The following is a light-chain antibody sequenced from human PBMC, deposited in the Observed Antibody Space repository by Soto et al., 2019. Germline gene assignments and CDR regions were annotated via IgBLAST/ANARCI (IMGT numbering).Light chain of an antibody. CDR2: GAS. Sequence: EIVLTQSPGTLSLSPGERATLSCRASQSVSSSYLAWYQQKPGQAPRLLIYGASSRATGIPDRFSGSGSGTDFTITISILEPEDFAVYSCQQYGSSAWTFGNGTKVEIK. J-gene: IGKJ1*01. CDR3: QQYGSSAWT. V-gene: IGKV3-20*01. CDR1: QSVSSSY.